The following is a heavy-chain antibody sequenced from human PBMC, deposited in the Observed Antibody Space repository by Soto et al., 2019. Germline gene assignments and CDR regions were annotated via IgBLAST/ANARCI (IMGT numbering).Heavy chain of an antibody. CDR2: IRSKAYGGTT. J-gene: IGHJ6*02. V-gene: IGHV3-49*04. D-gene: IGHD5-12*01. CDR1: GFTFGDYA. CDR3: TRDFFASSGYDSVYYYYGMDV. Sequence: GGSLRLSCTASGFTFGDYAMSWVRQAPGKGLEWAGFIRSKAYGGTTEYAASVKGRFTISRDDSKSIAYLQMNSLKTEDTAVYYCTRDFFASSGYDSVYYYYGMDVWGQWTTVTVSS.